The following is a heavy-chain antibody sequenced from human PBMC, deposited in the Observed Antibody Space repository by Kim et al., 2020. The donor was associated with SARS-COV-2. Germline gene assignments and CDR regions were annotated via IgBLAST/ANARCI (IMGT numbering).Heavy chain of an antibody. Sequence: ASVKVSCKASGYSFITYAMIWVRQAPGQGLEWVGWINTKTGKPSYAQEFTGRVVLPLDTAVSTAYLQINSLEPEYTAIYYCARDGGRRIDYWGQGTLVTVSS. J-gene: IGHJ4*02. CDR2: INTKTGKP. CDR1: GYSFITYA. V-gene: IGHV7-4-1*02. D-gene: IGHD2-15*01. CDR3: ARDGGRRIDY.